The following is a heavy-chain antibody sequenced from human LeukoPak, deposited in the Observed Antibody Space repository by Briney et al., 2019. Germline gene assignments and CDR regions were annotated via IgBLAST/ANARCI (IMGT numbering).Heavy chain of an antibody. J-gene: IGHJ5*02. CDR1: GFTFSSYG. V-gene: IGHV3-33*01. Sequence: GGALRLSCAASGFTFSSYGMYWVRQAPGEGLEWVAVIWYDGSNKYYADSVKGRFTISRDNSKNTLYLQMNSLRAEDTAVYYCARAPIAAADPRYNWFDPWGQGTLVTVSS. CDR3: ARAPIAAADPRYNWFDP. CDR2: IWYDGSNK. D-gene: IGHD6-13*01.